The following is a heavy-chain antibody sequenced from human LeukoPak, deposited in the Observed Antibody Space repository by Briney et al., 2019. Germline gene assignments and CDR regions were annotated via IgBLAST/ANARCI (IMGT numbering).Heavy chain of an antibody. J-gene: IGHJ4*02. CDR1: GFTFSSYG. CDR3: AKYEQQDNSFDY. D-gene: IGHD2-15*01. V-gene: IGHV3-30*02. Sequence: PGGSLRLSCAASGFTFSSYGMHWVRQAPGKGLEWVAFIRYDGSNKYYADSVKGRFTISRDNSKNTLYLQMNSLRAEDTAVYYCAKYEQQDNSFDYWGQGTLVTVSS. CDR2: IRYDGSNK.